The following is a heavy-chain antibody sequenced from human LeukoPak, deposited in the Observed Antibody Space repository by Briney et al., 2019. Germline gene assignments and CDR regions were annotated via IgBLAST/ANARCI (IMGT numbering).Heavy chain of an antibody. J-gene: IGHJ6*02. CDR3: ARDDTVGPYYYHGMDV. CDR2: ISYDGNNK. V-gene: IGHV3-30-3*01. Sequence: GGSLRLSCAASGFIFSSDSMHWVRQAPGKGLEWMAIISYDGNNKFYADSVKGRFTISRDNSKNTLDLQMNSLRAEDTALYYCARDDTVGPYYYHGMDVWGQGTTVTVSS. D-gene: IGHD5-18*01. CDR1: GFIFSSDS.